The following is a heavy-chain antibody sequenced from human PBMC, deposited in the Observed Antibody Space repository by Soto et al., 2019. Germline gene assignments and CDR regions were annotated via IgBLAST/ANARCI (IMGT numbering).Heavy chain of an antibody. V-gene: IGHV1-46*03. Sequence: ASVKVSCKASGYTFTSYYMHWVRQAPGQGLERMGIINPSGGSTSYAQKFQGRVTMTRDTSTSTVYMELSSLRSEDTAVYYCARDLPESITIFGVVIINNWFEPWGQGTLVTVSS. CDR3: ARDLPESITIFGVVIINNWFEP. CDR1: GYTFTSYY. D-gene: IGHD3-3*01. CDR2: INPSGGST. J-gene: IGHJ5*02.